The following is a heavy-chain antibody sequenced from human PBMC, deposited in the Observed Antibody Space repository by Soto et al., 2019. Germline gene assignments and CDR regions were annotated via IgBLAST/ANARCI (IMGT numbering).Heavy chain of an antibody. V-gene: IGHV4-30-2*01. J-gene: IGHJ4*02. CDR3: AAGGGLPRYY. CDR2: IYHSGST. Sequence: QLQLQESGSGLVKPSQTLSLTCAVSGGSISSGGYSWSWIRQPPGKGLEWIGYIYHSGSTYYNPSLKSRVTIAVHRSKNQFSLKLSSVTAADTAVYSCAAGGGLPRYYWGQGTLVTVSS. CDR1: GGSISSGGYS. D-gene: IGHD5-12*01.